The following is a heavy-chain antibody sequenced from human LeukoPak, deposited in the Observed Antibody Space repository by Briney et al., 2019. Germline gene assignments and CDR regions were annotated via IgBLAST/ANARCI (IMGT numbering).Heavy chain of an antibody. Sequence: GRSLRLSCAASGFTFSSYGMHWVRQAPGKGLEWVAVIWYDGSNKYYADSVKGRFTISRDNSKNTLYLQMNSLRAEDTAVYYCARDWDGIVGATLDYWGQGTLVTVSS. J-gene: IGHJ4*02. CDR2: IWYDGSNK. CDR3: ARDWDGIVGATLDY. D-gene: IGHD1-26*01. V-gene: IGHV3-33*01. CDR1: GFTFSSYG.